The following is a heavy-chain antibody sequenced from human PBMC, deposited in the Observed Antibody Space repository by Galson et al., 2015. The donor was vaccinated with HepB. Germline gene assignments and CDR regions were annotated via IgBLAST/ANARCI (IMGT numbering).Heavy chain of an antibody. D-gene: IGHD3-10*01. CDR1: GFTVSSNY. V-gene: IGHV3-66*01. J-gene: IGHJ2*01. CDR3: ARDRSLLWFGESTSWYFDL. Sequence: LRLSCAASGFTVSSNYMSWVRQAPGKGLEWVSVIYSGGSTYYADSVKGRFTISRDNSKNTLYLQMNSLRAEDTAVYYCARDRSLLWFGESTSWYFDLWGRGTLVTVSS. CDR2: IYSGGST.